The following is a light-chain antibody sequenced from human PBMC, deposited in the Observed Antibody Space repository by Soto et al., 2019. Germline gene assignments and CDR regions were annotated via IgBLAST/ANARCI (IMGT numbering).Light chain of an antibody. CDR3: QQNDYLLS. J-gene: IGKJ4*01. CDR1: QDISNY. Sequence: ILLTQSPSSLSASIGDRVTITCQASQDISNYLNWYQQKPGKVPKLLIYDASNLEGGVPSRFSGSGSGTEFTLTISGLQPEDIATYYCQQNDYLLSFGGRTKA. CDR2: DAS. V-gene: IGKV1-33*01.